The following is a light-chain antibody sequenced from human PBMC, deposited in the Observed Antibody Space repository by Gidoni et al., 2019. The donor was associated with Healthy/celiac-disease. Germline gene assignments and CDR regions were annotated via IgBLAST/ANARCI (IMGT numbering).Light chain of an antibody. J-gene: IGKJ4*01. Sequence: DIQMTQSPSTLSASVGDRVTITCRASQSISSWLAWYQQKPGKAPKLLIYKASSLESGVPSRFSGSGPGTEFTLTISSLQPDDFATYYCQQYNSYSLTFXGXTKVEIK. V-gene: IGKV1-5*03. CDR1: QSISSW. CDR3: QQYNSYSLT. CDR2: KAS.